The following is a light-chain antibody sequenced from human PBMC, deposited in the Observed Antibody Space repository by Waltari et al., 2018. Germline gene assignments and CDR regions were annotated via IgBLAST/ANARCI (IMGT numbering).Light chain of an antibody. CDR3: QQYNNWPPT. Sequence: EIVMTQSPATLSVSPGDRATLSFRAGQSVSSNLAWYQQKPGQAPRLLIYGASTRATGIPARFSGSGSGTEFTLTISSLQSEDFAVYYCQQYNNWPPTFGQGTKVEIK. CDR2: GAS. CDR1: QSVSSN. J-gene: IGKJ1*01. V-gene: IGKV3-15*01.